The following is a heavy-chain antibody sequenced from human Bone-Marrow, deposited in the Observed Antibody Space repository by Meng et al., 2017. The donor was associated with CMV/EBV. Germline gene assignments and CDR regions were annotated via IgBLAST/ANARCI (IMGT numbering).Heavy chain of an antibody. Sequence: YRYNFNTYDINWVRQATGQGLEWMGWMNPNSGNTGYAQEFQGRLTMTRNTSISTAYMELSSLRSEDTAVYYCARGGGTVRFLEWLNYWGQGTLVTVSS. V-gene: IGHV1-8*01. J-gene: IGHJ4*02. CDR3: ARGGGTVRFLEWLNY. CDR2: MNPNSGNT. CDR1: RYNFNTYD. D-gene: IGHD3-3*01.